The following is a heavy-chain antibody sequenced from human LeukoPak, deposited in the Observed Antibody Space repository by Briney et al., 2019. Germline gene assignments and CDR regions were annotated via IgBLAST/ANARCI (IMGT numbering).Heavy chain of an antibody. J-gene: IGHJ4*02. D-gene: IGHD6-19*01. Sequence: GGSLILSCAASGFTFSSYAMSWVRHAPGKGLEGFSAISGSGGSTYYADSVKGRFTISRDNSKNPLYLQMNSLRAEDTAVYYCAKEDSYSSGWYKDYWGQGTLVTVSS. CDR2: ISGSGGST. CDR1: GFTFSSYA. V-gene: IGHV3-23*01. CDR3: AKEDSYSSGWYKDY.